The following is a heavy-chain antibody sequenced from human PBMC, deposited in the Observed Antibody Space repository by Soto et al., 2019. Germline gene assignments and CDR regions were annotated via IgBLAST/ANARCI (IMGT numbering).Heavy chain of an antibody. CDR1: GFSFSSYE. J-gene: IGHJ5*02. CDR2: ISSSGSDT. D-gene: IGHD1-26*01. V-gene: IGHV3-48*03. Sequence: EAQLVESGGDLVQPGGSLILSCAGSGFSFSSYEMNWVRQAPGKGLEWVSYISSSGSDTYYADSVKARFTISRDNAQNSLYLQMTRLRAEDTAINYCARLSGSYGFEPWGQGTLVTVP. CDR3: ARLSGSYGFEP.